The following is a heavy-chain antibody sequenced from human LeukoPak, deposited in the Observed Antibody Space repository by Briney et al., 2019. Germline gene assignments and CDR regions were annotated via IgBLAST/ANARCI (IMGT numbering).Heavy chain of an antibody. D-gene: IGHD4-17*01. CDR3: AKDKGDYGDYTFDY. CDR1: GFTFDDYA. J-gene: IGHJ4*02. V-gene: IGHV3-9*01. Sequence: GRSLRLSCAASGFTFDDYAMHWVRQAPGKGLEWVSGISWNSGSIGYADSVKGRFTISRDNAKNSLYLQMNSLRAEDTALYYCAKDKGDYGDYTFDYWGQGTLVTVSS. CDR2: ISWNSGSI.